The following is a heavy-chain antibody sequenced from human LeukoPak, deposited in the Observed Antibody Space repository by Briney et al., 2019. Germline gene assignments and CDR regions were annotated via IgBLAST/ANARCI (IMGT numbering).Heavy chain of an antibody. V-gene: IGHV1-69*13. D-gene: IGHD6-19*01. CDR2: IIPIFGTA. CDR3: ARDGQQWPWSPLAY. CDR1: GGTFSSYA. Sequence: SVKVSCKASGGTFSSYAISWVRQAPGQGLEWMGGIIPIFGTANYAQKFQGRVTITADESTSTAYMEPSSLRSEDTAVYYCARDGQQWPWSPLAYWGQGTLVTVSS. J-gene: IGHJ4*02.